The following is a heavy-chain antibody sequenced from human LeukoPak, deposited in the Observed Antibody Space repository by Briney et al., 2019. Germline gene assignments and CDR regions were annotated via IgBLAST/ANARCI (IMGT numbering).Heavy chain of an antibody. CDR3: SSSPYYYYYYMDV. Sequence: GRSLRLSCAASGFTFSSYAMHWVRQAPGKGLEWVAVIPYDGSNKYYADSVKGRFTISRDNSKNTLYLQMNSLRAEDTAVYYCSSSPYYYYYYMDVWGKGTTVTVSS. CDR1: GFTFSSYA. CDR2: IPYDGSNK. D-gene: IGHD6-6*01. V-gene: IGHV3-30*01. J-gene: IGHJ6*03.